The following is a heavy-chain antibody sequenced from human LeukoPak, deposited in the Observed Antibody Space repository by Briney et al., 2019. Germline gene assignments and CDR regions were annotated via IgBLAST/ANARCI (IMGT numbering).Heavy chain of an antibody. Sequence: PSETLSLTCAVYGGSFSGHYWTWIRQPPGKGLQWIGEVNDRGSTNYNPSLKSRLTISEDKSKKQFSLRLPSVTAADTAVYYCARGAVSGRFGDYYYYMDVWGKGTTVTVSS. CDR2: VNDRGST. V-gene: IGHV4-34*01. CDR1: GGSFSGHY. D-gene: IGHD3-16*01. CDR3: ARGAVSGRFGDYYYYMDV. J-gene: IGHJ6*03.